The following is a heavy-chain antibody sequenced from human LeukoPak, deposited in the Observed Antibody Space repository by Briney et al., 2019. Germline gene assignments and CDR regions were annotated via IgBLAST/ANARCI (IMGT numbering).Heavy chain of an antibody. CDR3: ARGSDYYDSSGYYPYFDY. J-gene: IGHJ4*02. V-gene: IGHV4-34*01. CDR1: GGSFSGYY. CDR2: INHRGST. D-gene: IGHD3-22*01. Sequence: SETLSLTCAVYGGSFSGYYWSWIRQRPGTGLKWIGEINHRGSTHYNTPVKSRVTRSVDTPKNQFSLKLSSVTAADTAVYYCARGSDYYDSSGYYPYFDYWGQGTLVTASS.